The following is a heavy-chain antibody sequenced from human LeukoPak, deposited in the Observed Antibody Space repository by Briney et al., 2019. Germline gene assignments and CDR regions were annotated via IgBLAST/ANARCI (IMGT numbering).Heavy chain of an antibody. CDR2: MNPNSGNT. CDR1: GYTFTSYD. CDR3: ARGFRIAVADLDAFDI. J-gene: IGHJ3*02. D-gene: IGHD6-19*01. V-gene: IGHV1-8*01. Sequence: ASVKVSCKASGYTFTSYDINWMRQATGQGLEWMGWMNPNSGNTGYAQKFQGRVTMTRNTSISTAYMELSSLRSEDTAVYYCARGFRIAVADLDAFDIWGQGTMVTVSS.